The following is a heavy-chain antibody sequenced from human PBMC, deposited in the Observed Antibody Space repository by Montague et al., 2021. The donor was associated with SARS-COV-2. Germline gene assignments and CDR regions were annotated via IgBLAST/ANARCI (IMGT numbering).Heavy chain of an antibody. J-gene: IGHJ4*02. CDR2: ISDTGSTI. D-gene: IGHD4-23*01. V-gene: IGHV3-11*01. Sequence: SLRLSCAASGFTFSVYYMNWVRQAPGKGLEWISYISDTGSTIYYXDSVKGRFAVSRDNTKNSLYLQMNSLRAEDTAVYYCAKALMTYGGNSPVDQWGQGTLVTVSS. CDR1: GFTFSVYY. CDR3: AKALMTYGGNSPVDQ.